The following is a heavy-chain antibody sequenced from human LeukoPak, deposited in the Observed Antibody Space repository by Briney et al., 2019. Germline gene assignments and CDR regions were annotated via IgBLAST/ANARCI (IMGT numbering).Heavy chain of an antibody. J-gene: IGHJ4*02. D-gene: IGHD6-19*01. CDR1: GVSIRNTNYY. CDR3: ARGRGGLGREFDY. V-gene: IGHV4-39*07. CDR2: IDFSGST. Sequence: KPSETLSLTCTVSGVSIRNTNYYWGWIRQPPGKGLEWIGSIDFSGSTYYSPSLKSRVTMSVDTSKNQFSLKLSSVTAADTAVYYCARGRGGLGREFDYWGQGILVTVSS.